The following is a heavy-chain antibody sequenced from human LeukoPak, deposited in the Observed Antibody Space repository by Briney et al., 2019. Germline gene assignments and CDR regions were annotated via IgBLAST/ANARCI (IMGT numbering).Heavy chain of an antibody. CDR1: GDSISSADYS. D-gene: IGHD5-18*01. J-gene: IGHJ4*02. CDR3: ARVHSPKNSYGPQYYFDY. V-gene: IGHV4-30-4*01. Sequence: SQTLSLTCTVSGDSISSADYSWSWIRQPPGKGLEWIGYIYYSGSTYYNPSLKSRVTISVDTSKNHFSLKLSSVTAADTAVYYCARVHSPKNSYGPQYYFDYWGQGTLVTVSS. CDR2: IYYSGST.